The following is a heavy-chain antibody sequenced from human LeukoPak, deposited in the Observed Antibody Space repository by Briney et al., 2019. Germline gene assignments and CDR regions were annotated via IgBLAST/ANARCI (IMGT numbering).Heavy chain of an antibody. J-gene: IGHJ4*02. CDR3: ARIPLGYSGAYYFDY. CDR1: RGSISGSIRSYY. D-gene: IGHD5-12*01. CDR2: ISSSGSV. V-gene: IGHV4-4*09. Sequence: SETLSLTCTVSRGSISGSIRSYYWSWLRQPPGKGLEWIGYISSSGSVNDNPSLRSRVTISVDTSKDQFFLNLTSVSAADTAVYYCARIPLGYSGAYYFDYWGQGTLVTVSP.